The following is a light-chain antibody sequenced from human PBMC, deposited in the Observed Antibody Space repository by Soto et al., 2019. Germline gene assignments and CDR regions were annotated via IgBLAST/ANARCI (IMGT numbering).Light chain of an antibody. Sequence: QSALTQPASVSGSPGQSITISCTGTSSDVGSYNYVSWYQQHPDKAPKLMIYEVTNRPSGVSNRFSGSKSGNTASLTISGLQAEDEADYYCSSSTSSNTYVFGTGTKVTVL. J-gene: IGLJ1*01. CDR1: SSDVGSYNY. V-gene: IGLV2-14*01. CDR3: SSSTSSNTYV. CDR2: EVT.